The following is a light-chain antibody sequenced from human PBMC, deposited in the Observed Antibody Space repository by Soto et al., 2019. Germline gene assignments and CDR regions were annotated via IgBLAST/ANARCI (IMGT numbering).Light chain of an antibody. CDR3: QQYNTWPPWT. Sequence: EIVMTQSPATLSVSPGERATLSCRASQSISSNLAWYQQKPGQAPRLLIFGESTRAPGIPARFSRSGSGTEFPLTISSLQSEDFAVYYCQQYNTWPPWTFGQGTKVEIK. CDR2: GES. CDR1: QSISSN. J-gene: IGKJ1*01. V-gene: IGKV3D-15*01.